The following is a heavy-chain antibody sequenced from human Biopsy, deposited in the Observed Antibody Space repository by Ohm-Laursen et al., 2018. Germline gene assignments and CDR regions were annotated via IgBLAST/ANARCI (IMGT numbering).Heavy chain of an antibody. CDR2: ITQSGSP. V-gene: IGHV4-34*01. CDR1: GGSFNGYF. D-gene: IGHD6-13*01. CDR3: ARVPLPGIGAAYQGRFLYGRDV. Sequence: SETLSLTCAVYGGSFNGYFWSWIRQPPGKGLEWIGDITQSGSPNYSPSLKSRVTISVDTAKKQFSLSLRSVTAADTAVYYCARVPLPGIGAAYQGRFLYGRDVWGQGTTVSVSS. J-gene: IGHJ6*02.